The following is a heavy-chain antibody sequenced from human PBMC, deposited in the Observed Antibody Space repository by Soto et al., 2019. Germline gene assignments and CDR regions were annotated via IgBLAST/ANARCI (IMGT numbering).Heavy chain of an antibody. Sequence: ASVKVSCKASGYTFTSYDINWVRQATGQGLEWMGWMNPNSGNTGYAQKFQGRVTITADESTSTAYMELSSLRSEDTAVYYCARRGGSSWYYFDYWGQGTLVTVSS. CDR2: MNPNSGNT. J-gene: IGHJ4*02. V-gene: IGHV1-8*01. D-gene: IGHD6-13*01. CDR1: GYTFTSYD. CDR3: ARRGGSSWYYFDY.